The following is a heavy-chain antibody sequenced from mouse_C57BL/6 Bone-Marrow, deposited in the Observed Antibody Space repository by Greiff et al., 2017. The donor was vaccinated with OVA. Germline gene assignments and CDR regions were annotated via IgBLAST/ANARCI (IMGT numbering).Heavy chain of an antibody. V-gene: IGHV1-64*01. J-gene: IGHJ1*03. CDR1: GYTFTSYW. Sequence: VKLQQPGAELVKPGASVKLSCKASGYTFTSYWMHWVKQRPGQGLEWIGMIHPNSGSTNYNEKFKSKATLTVDKSSSTAYMQLSSLTSEDSAVYYCARYDYGSSYDWYFDVWGTGTTVTVSS. CDR3: ARYDYGSSYDWYFDV. CDR2: IHPNSGST. D-gene: IGHD1-1*01.